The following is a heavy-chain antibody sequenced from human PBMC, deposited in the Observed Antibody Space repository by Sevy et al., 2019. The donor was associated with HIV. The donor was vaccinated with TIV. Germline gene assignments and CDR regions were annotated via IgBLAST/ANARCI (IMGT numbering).Heavy chain of an antibody. CDR3: AGEGGVATTGGNDAFDI. CDR2: IIPIFGTP. Sequence: ASVKVSCKASGDTFSTYGLSWVRQAPGQGLEWMGGIIPIFGTPNYAQKFQGRVTITADESARTAYMELSSLRSEDTALDYCAGEGGVATTGGNDAFDIWGQGTLVTVSS. CDR1: GDTFSTYG. J-gene: IGHJ3*02. V-gene: IGHV1-69*13. D-gene: IGHD2-8*02.